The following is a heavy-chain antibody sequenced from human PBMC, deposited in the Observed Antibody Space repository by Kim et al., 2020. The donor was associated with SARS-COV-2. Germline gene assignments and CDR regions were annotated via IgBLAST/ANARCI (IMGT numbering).Heavy chain of an antibody. Sequence: GGSLRLSCAASGFSFSTYSMHWVRQAPGKGLEWVAAICCGGSSKIYEDSVVGRFTISTDNSNNTLLLQIFSMRGAEAAVYFCAVRCGGGCFAFCYWG. CDR1: GFSFSTYS. V-gene: IGHV3-30*03. J-gene: IGHJ4*01. CDR3: AVRCGGGCFAFCY. CDR2: ICCGGSSK. D-gene: IGHD2-21*01.